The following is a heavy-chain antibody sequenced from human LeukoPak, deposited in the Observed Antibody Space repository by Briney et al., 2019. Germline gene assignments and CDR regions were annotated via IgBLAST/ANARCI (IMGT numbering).Heavy chain of an antibody. CDR2: INHSGRT. CDR3: ARGGDGARLGY. D-gene: IGHD3-10*01. Sequence: SETLSLTCAVYGGSFSGHYWSRIRQPPGKGLEWIGEINHSGRTSYHPSLKSRVTISVDTSKNQFSLKLSSVTAADTAVYYCARGGDGARLGYWGQGTLVTVSS. J-gene: IGHJ4*02. V-gene: IGHV4-34*01. CDR1: GGSFSGHY.